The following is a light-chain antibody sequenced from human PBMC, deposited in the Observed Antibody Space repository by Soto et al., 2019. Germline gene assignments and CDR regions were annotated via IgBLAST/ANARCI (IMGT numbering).Light chain of an antibody. J-gene: IGKJ1*01. CDR1: QSVSSGY. V-gene: IGKV3-20*01. Sequence: IVLTQSPGTLSLSPGERATLSCRARQSVSSGYLAWYQQKPGQAPRLLIYGTSSRATAIPDRFSGSGSGTDFTLTISRLEPEDFAVYYCQQYGSSSWTFGQGTKVDIK. CDR3: QQYGSSSWT. CDR2: GTS.